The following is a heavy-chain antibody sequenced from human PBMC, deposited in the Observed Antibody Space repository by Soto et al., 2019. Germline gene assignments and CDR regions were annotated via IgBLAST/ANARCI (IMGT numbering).Heavy chain of an antibody. J-gene: IGHJ6*02. CDR1: GYTFTSYG. CDR2: ISAYNGKT. Sequence: QFQLVQSGGGVKKPGASVKLSCTASGYTFTSYGISWVRQAPGQGLEWMGWISAYNGKTNYAQNVQGRVTMTTDTSTRTAYMDLRSLRSDDTAVYYCARGGDVNYYHGMDVWGQGTTVTVSS. V-gene: IGHV1-18*01. CDR3: ARGGDVNYYHGMDV. D-gene: IGHD5-12*01.